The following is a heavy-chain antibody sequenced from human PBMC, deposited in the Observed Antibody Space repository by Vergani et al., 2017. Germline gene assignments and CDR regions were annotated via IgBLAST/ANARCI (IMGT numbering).Heavy chain of an antibody. V-gene: IGHV4-38-2*01. CDR1: GYSIGSGFY. Sequence: QVRLEEPGPGLVKPSETLSLTCSVSGYSIGSGFYWAWIRQSPGEGLQWLTSIHNRGKTYHNPSLKSRVSVSLDTSKNRFSLNLTSVTATDTAVYYCARQFWVSQGVGAFETWGRGTEVSVSS. CDR2: IHNRGKT. D-gene: IGHD3-16*01. CDR3: ARQFWVSQGVGAFET. J-gene: IGHJ3*02.